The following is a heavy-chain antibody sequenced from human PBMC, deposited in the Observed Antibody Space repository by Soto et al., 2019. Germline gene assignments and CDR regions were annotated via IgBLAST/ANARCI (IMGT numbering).Heavy chain of an antibody. V-gene: IGHV5-51*01. CDR3: ARPLDDYVVGFDY. J-gene: IGHJ4*02. CDR1: GYSFTSYW. Sequence: GESLKISCKGSGYSFTSYWMGWVRQMPGKGLEWMGIIYPGDSDTRYSPSFQGQVTISADKSISTAYLQWSSLKASDTAMYYCARPLDDYVVGFDYWGQGTLVTVSS. CDR2: IYPGDSDT. D-gene: IGHD3-16*01.